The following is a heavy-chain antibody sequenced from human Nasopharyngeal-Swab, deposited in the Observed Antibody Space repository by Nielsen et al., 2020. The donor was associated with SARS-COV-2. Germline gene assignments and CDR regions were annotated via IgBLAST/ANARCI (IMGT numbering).Heavy chain of an antibody. V-gene: IGHV3-48*01. D-gene: IGHD3-22*01. J-gene: IGHJ4*02. CDR1: GFTFSSYS. CDR3: ARAPKRGSSGYQVVY. Sequence: GESLKISCAASGFTFSSYSMNWVRQAPGKGLEWVSYISSSSSTIYYADSVKGRFTISRDNAKNSLYLQMNSLRAEDTAVYYCARAPKRGSSGYQVVYWGQGTLVTVSS. CDR2: ISSSSSTI.